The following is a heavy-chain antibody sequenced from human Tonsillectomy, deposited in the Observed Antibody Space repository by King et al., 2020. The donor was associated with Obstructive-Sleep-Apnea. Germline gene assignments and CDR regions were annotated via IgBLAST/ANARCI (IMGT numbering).Heavy chain of an antibody. Sequence: QLVQSGGEVKKPGASVKVSCKASGHTFSNYGITWVRQAPGQGPEWMGWINTYNGNTNYAQKLQGRVTMTTDTSTSTAYMELRSLRSDDTAVYYCATVKQWLEGFDPWGQGTLVTVSS. V-gene: IGHV1-18*01. CDR3: ATVKQWLEGFDP. CDR2: INTYNGNT. D-gene: IGHD6-19*01. J-gene: IGHJ5*02. CDR1: GHTFSNYG.